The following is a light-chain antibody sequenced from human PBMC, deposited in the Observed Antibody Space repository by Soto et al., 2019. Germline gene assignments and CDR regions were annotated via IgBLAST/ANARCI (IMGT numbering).Light chain of an antibody. Sequence: QSALTQPASVSGSPGQSITISCTGTSSDVGGSNDVSWYQQHPGKAPKLMIYEVSHRPSGVSNRFSGSKSGNTASLTISGLQAEDEADYYCISYTSSSTLYVFRTGTQLPVL. CDR3: ISYTSSSTLYV. CDR2: EVS. V-gene: IGLV2-14*01. J-gene: IGLJ1*01. CDR1: SSDVGGSND.